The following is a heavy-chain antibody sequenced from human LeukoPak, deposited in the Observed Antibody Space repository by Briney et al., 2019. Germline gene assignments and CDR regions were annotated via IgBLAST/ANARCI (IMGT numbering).Heavy chain of an antibody. J-gene: IGHJ3*02. Sequence: SETLSLTCAVSGGSISSGGYSWSWIRQPPGKGLEWLGYIYHSGSTYYNPSLKSRVTISVDTSKNQYSLKLTSVTAADTAVYYCARLNDRADAFDIWGQGTMVTVSS. D-gene: IGHD3-22*01. CDR3: ARLNDRADAFDI. CDR1: GGSISSGGYS. V-gene: IGHV4-30-2*02. CDR2: IYHSGST.